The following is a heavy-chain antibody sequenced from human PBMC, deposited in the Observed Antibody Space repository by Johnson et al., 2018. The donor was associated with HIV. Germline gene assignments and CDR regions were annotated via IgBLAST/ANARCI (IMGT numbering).Heavy chain of an antibody. J-gene: IGHJ3*02. D-gene: IGHD3-10*01. CDR3: ARASYYYGSAYI. Sequence: QVQLVESGGGLVKPGGSLRLSCAASGFSFSDYYMSWIRQAPGKGLEWVSYISGSGTNIYYADSVKGRFTISRDNAKKSLFLQMNSLRAEDTAVYYCARASYYYGSAYIWGQGTMVTVSS. CDR1: GFSFSDYY. V-gene: IGHV3-11*04. CDR2: ISGSGTNI.